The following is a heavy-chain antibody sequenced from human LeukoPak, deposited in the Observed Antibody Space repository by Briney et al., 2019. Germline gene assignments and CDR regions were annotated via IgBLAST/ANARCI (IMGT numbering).Heavy chain of an antibody. V-gene: IGHV3-7*01. CDR3: ASDGGPFDY. Sequence: GGSLRLSCTASGITFSGYWMSWIRQPPGKGLEWVANIKQAGSEKYYVDSVKGRFTISRDDAKKSVYLQMNSLRAEDTAVYYCASDGGPFDYWGQGTLVTVSS. CDR1: GITFSGYW. CDR2: IKQAGSEK. D-gene: IGHD3-16*01. J-gene: IGHJ4*02.